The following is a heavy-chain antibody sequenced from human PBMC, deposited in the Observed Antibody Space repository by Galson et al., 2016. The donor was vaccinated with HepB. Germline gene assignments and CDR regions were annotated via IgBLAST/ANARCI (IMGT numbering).Heavy chain of an antibody. CDR1: GDSVSSYSGT. V-gene: IGHV6-1*01. CDR2: TYYRSRRYN. Sequence: CAISGDSVSSYSGTWDWLRQSPSRGLEGLGRTYYRSRRYNDYPGSVKGRITIEADTSKNLFSLPLTSVTVADTAVYYCARDRGSGRHFFDSWGQGTLVSVSS. J-gene: IGHJ4*02. CDR3: ARDRGSGRHFFDS. D-gene: IGHD3-10*01.